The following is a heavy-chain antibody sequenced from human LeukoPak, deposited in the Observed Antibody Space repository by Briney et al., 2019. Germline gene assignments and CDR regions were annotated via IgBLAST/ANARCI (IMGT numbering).Heavy chain of an antibody. CDR3: ARRSTMIVVAITVASDGFDI. V-gene: IGHV4-39*01. CDR2: IYYSGST. J-gene: IGHJ3*02. Sequence: SETLSLTCTVAGGSISSSGHYWGWIRQPPGKGLEWVGNIYYSGSTYYNPSLKSRVTMSVDTSKNQFSLKLGSVTAADTAVYYCARRSTMIVVAITVASDGFDIWGQGTMVTVSS. D-gene: IGHD3-22*01. CDR1: GGSISSSGHY.